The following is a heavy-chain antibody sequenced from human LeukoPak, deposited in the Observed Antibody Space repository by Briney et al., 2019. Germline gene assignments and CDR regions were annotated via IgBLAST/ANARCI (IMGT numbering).Heavy chain of an antibody. CDR3: ARGGYSSSWYVSGTESKFDP. D-gene: IGHD6-13*01. CDR1: GYTFTSYD. J-gene: IGHJ5*02. CDR2: MNPNSGNT. Sequence: ASVKVSRKASGYTFTSYDINWVRQATGQGLEWMGWMNPNSGNTGYAQKFQGRVTMTRNTSISTAYMELSSLRSEDTAVYYCARGGYSSSWYVSGTESKFDPWGQGTLVTVSS. V-gene: IGHV1-8*01.